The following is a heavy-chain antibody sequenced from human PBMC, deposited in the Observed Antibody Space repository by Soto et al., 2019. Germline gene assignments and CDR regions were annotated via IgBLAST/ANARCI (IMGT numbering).Heavy chain of an antibody. V-gene: IGHV4-34*01. J-gene: IGHJ6*03. Sequence: PSETLSLTCAAYGGSFSGYYWSWLRQPPGKGMEWIGEINHSGSTNYNPSLKSRVTISVDTSKNQFSLKLSSVTAADTAVYYCARGYCSGGSCYQNYYYYMDVWGKGTTVTVSS. CDR2: INHSGST. CDR1: GGSFSGYY. CDR3: ARGYCSGGSCYQNYYYYMDV. D-gene: IGHD2-15*01.